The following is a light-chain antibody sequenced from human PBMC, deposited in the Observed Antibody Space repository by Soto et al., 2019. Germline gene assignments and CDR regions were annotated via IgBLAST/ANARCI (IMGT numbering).Light chain of an antibody. CDR3: QQYGSSPIT. CDR1: QTVNNNY. J-gene: IGKJ5*01. V-gene: IGKV3-20*01. CDR2: GAS. Sequence: EIVLTQSPDTLSLSPGERATLSCRASQTVNNNYVAWYQQKPGQAPRLLIYGASSRATGIPDRFSGSGSGTDFTLTISRLEPEDFSVYYCQQYGSSPITFGQGTRLEI.